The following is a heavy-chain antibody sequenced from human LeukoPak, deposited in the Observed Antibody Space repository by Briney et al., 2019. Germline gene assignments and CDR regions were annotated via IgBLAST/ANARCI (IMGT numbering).Heavy chain of an antibody. D-gene: IGHD2-2*01. J-gene: IGHJ4*02. CDR1: GFTFSDYW. V-gene: IGHV3-7*01. Sequence: GGSLRLSCTASGFTFSDYWMTWVRQAPGKGLEWVANIKQDGSAKYYVDSVKGRFTISRDNAKNSLYLQMDSLRVEDTATYYCARWRGSTSERSDYWGQGALVTVSS. CDR2: IKQDGSAK. CDR3: ARWRGSTSERSDY.